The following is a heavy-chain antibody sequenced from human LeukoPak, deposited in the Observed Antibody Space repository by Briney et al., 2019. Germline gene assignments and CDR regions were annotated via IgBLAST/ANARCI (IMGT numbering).Heavy chain of an antibody. J-gene: IGHJ4*02. D-gene: IGHD3-22*01. V-gene: IGHV3-30*18. CDR2: ISYDGSNK. CDR3: AKGKRIVVVTPPFDY. Sequence: GGSLRLSCAASGFTFSSYGMHWVRQAPGKGLEWVAVISYDGSNKYYADSVKGRFTISRDNSKNTLYLQMNSLGAEDTAVYYCAKGKRIVVVTPPFDYWGQGTLVTVSS. CDR1: GFTFSSYG.